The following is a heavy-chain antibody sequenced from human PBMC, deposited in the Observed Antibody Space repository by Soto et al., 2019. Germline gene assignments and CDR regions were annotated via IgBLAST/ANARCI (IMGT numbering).Heavy chain of an antibody. CDR3: AKDPDQTTTVTNYFDY. Sequence: PGGSLRLSCAASGFTFSSYAMSWVRQAPGKGLEWVSAISGSGGSTYYADSVKGRFTISRDNSKNTLYLQMNSLRAEDTAVYYCAKDPDQTTTVTNYFDYWGQGTLVTVYS. CDR2: ISGSGGST. V-gene: IGHV3-23*01. D-gene: IGHD4-17*01. J-gene: IGHJ4*02. CDR1: GFTFSSYA.